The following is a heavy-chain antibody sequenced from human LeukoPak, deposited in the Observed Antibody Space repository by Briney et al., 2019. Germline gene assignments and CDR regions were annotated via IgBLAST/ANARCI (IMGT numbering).Heavy chain of an antibody. D-gene: IGHD3-22*01. V-gene: IGHV4-31*03. J-gene: IGHJ5*02. CDR1: GGSISSGGYY. CDR2: IYYSGST. CDR3: ARELTYYYDSSGYWNWFDP. Sequence: SETLSLTCTVSGGSISSGGYYWSWIRQHPGKGLEWIGYIYYSGSTYYNPSLKSRVTISVDTSKNQFSLKLSSVTAADTAVYYCARELTYYYDSSGYWNWFDPWGQGTLVTVSS.